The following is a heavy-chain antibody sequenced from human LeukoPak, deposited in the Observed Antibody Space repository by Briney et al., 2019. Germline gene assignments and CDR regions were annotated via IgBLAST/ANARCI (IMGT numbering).Heavy chain of an antibody. D-gene: IGHD3-3*01. Sequence: PGGSLRLSCAASGFTFDDYAMHWVQQAPGKGLEWVSGISWNSGSIGYVDSVKGRFTISRDNAKNSLYLQMNSLRAEDTAVYYCARAVSSGYYNFYFDYWGQGTLVTVSS. CDR1: GFTFDDYA. V-gene: IGHV3-9*01. CDR3: ARAVSSGYYNFYFDY. J-gene: IGHJ4*02. CDR2: ISWNSGSI.